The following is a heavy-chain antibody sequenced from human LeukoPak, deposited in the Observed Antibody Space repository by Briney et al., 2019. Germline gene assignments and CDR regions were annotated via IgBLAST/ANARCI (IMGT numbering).Heavy chain of an antibody. V-gene: IGHV3-23*01. CDR2: ISGSGGST. D-gene: IGHD3-22*01. J-gene: IGHJ4*02. CDR3: ANSPTYYYGSRGLSVTTGYFDY. Sequence: GGSLRLSCATSGFTFSSYAMSWVRQAPGKGLEWVSAISGSGGSTYYADSVKGRFTISRDNSKNTLYVQMNSLRAEDTAVYYCANSPTYYYGSRGLSVTTGYFDYWGQGTLVTVSS. CDR1: GFTFSSYA.